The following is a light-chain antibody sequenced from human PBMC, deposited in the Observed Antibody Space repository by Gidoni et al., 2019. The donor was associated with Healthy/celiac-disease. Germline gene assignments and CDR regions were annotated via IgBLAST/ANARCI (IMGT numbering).Light chain of an antibody. CDR3: SSYTSSSTLV. V-gene: IGLV2-18*02. J-gene: IGLJ2*01. CDR2: EVS. Sequence: QSALTQPPSVSGSPGHSVTISCTGTSSDVGSYNRVSWYQQPPGTAPQLMIYEVSNRPSGVPDRFSGSKSGNTASLTISGLQAEDEADYYCSSYTSSSTLVFGGGTKLTVL. CDR1: SSDVGSYNR.